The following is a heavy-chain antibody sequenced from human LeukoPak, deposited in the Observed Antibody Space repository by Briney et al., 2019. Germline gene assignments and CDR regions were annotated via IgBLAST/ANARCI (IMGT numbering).Heavy chain of an antibody. CDR3: ARDVITMIVVGDDAFDI. CDR2: ISAYNSNT. CDR1: GYTFTSYG. D-gene: IGHD3-22*01. J-gene: IGHJ3*02. Sequence: ASVRVSCKASGYTFTSYGISWVRQAPGQGLEWMGWISAYNSNTNYAQKLQGRVTMTTDTSTSTAYMELRSLRSDDTAVYYCARDVITMIVVGDDAFDIWGQGTMVTVSS. V-gene: IGHV1-18*01.